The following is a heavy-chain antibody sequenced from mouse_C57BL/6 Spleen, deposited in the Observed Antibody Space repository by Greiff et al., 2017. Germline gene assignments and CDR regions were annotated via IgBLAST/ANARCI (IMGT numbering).Heavy chain of an antibody. Sequence: QVQLQQSGPGLVAPSQSLSITCTVSGFSLTSYAISWVRQPPGKGLEWLGVLWTGGGTNYNSALKARLSISKDNSKSQVFLKMNSLQTDDTARYYCARNKGVTTVVALDYWGQGTTLTVSS. V-gene: IGHV2-9-1*01. CDR3: ARNKGVTTVVALDY. CDR2: LWTGGGT. D-gene: IGHD1-1*01. J-gene: IGHJ2*01. CDR1: GFSLTSYA.